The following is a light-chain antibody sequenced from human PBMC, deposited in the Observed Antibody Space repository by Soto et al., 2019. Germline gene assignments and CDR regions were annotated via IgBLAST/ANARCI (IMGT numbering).Light chain of an antibody. CDR2: AAS. Sequence: DIQMTQSPSSLSASVGDRVTITCRASQDIINYLAWFQQKPGQAPNSLIYAASNLQSGGPSRFSGSGSGTDFTLTISSLQPEDFATYYCQQYTAYPLTFGGGTKV. CDR3: QQYTAYPLT. CDR1: QDIINY. V-gene: IGKV1-16*01. J-gene: IGKJ4*01.